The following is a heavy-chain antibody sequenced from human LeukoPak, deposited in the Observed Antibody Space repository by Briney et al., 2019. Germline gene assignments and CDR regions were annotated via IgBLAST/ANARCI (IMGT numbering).Heavy chain of an antibody. V-gene: IGHV4-34*01. CDR2: INHSGST. J-gene: IGHJ3*02. CDR3: ARVGYCSGGSCPGAFDI. Sequence: SETLSLTCAVYGGSFSGYYWSWIRQPPGKGLEWIGEINHSGSTNYNPSLKSRVTISVDTSKNQFSLKLSSVTAADTDVYYCARVGYCSGGSCPGAFDIWGQGTMVTVSS. CDR1: GGSFSGYY. D-gene: IGHD2-15*01.